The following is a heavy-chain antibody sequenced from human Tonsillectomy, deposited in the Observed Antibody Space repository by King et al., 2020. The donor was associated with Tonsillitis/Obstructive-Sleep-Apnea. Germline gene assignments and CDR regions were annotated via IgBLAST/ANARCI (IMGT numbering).Heavy chain of an antibody. D-gene: IGHD3-10*01. CDR1: GFTLSTYW. CDR2: IKQGGNEK. J-gene: IGHJ4*02. Sequence: VQLVESGGGLVQPGGSLRLSCAASGFTLSTYWMSWVRQAPGKGLEWVANIKQGGNEKYYVDSVKGRFTISRDNTKNSLYLQMNSLRAEDAAVYYCARVGREEVRSLDHWGQGTLVTVSS. V-gene: IGHV3-7*03. CDR3: ARVGREEVRSLDH.